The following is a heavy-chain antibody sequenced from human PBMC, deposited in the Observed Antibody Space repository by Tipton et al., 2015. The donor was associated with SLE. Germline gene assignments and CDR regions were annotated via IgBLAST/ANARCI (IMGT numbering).Heavy chain of an antibody. CDR2: IYYSGNT. D-gene: IGHD2/OR15-2a*01. CDR3: AGADFLWYFDL. J-gene: IGHJ2*01. V-gene: IGHV4-59*08. CDR1: GGSISSYY. Sequence: LRLSCTVSGGSISSYYWSWIRQPPGKGLEWIGYIYYSGNTNYNPSLKSRVTISVDTSKNQFSLKLSSVTAADTAVYYCAGADFLWYFDLWGRGTLVTVSS.